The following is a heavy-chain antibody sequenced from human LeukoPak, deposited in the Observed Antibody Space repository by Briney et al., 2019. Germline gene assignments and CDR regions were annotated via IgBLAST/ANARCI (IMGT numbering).Heavy chain of an antibody. CDR1: GFTVTTNY. Sequence: GGSLRLSCAASGFTVTTNYMTWVRQAPGKGLEWVSIIYSGGHTDYADSVKGRFTISRDNSKNTLDLQMNSLRAEDTAVYYCARRLEYSGSKGVFDYWGQGTLVTVSS. V-gene: IGHV3-66*01. CDR2: IYSGGHT. CDR3: ARRLEYSGSKGVFDY. D-gene: IGHD1-26*01. J-gene: IGHJ4*02.